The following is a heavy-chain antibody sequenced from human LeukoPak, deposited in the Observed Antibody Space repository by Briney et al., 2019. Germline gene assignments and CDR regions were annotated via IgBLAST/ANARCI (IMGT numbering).Heavy chain of an antibody. CDR1: GFTFSDNY. V-gene: IGHV3-11*06. CDR2: ISSSRSYT. D-gene: IGHD3/OR15-3a*01. Sequence: GGSLRLSCAASGFTFSDNYMSWIRQAPGKGLVWVSYISSSRSYTNYADSVKGRFTISRDNAKNSLYLQMNNLRAEDTAVYYCARDRTGSDVWGKGTTVTVSS. J-gene: IGHJ6*04. CDR3: ARDRTGSDV.